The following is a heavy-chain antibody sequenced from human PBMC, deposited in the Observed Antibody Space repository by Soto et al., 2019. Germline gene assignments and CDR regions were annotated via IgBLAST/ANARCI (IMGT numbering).Heavy chain of an antibody. Sequence: LRLSCAASGFTFNNAWMSWVRQSPGKGLEWVGHIKRKTDGGTRDYAAPVKGRFTISRNDSKSTLYLQMNSLKTEDTAVYYCSYLHYDILTGSIWSYFDYWGQGTLVTVSS. J-gene: IGHJ4*02. D-gene: IGHD3-9*01. CDR2: IKRKTDGGTR. V-gene: IGHV3-15*01. CDR1: GFTFNNAW. CDR3: SYLHYDILTGSIWSYFDY.